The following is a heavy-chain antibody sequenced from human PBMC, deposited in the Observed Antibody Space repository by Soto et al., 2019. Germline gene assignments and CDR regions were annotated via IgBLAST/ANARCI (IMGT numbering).Heavy chain of an antibody. D-gene: IGHD3-10*01. Sequence: EVQLLESGGGLVQPGGSLRLSCAASGFTFSSYAMWWVRQAPGKGLECVSAISGGGETTYYADSVKGRFTISRDNSKNTLYLQVISLRAEDTAVYYCAFNSGSGSYYFDYWGQGTLVTVSS. CDR1: GFTFSSYA. CDR3: AFNSGSGSYYFDY. J-gene: IGHJ4*02. CDR2: ISGGGETT. V-gene: IGHV3-23*01.